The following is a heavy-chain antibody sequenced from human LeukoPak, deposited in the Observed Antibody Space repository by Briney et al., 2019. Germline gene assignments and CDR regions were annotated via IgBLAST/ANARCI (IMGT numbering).Heavy chain of an antibody. Sequence: EASVKVSCKASGGTFSSYAISWVRQAPGQGLEWMGGIIPIFGTANYAQKFQGRVTITADKSTSTAYMELSSLRSEDTAVYYCARGKFAYYDSSGYYSLWYFDYWGQGTLVTVSS. CDR3: ARGKFAYYDSSGYYSLWYFDY. CDR2: IIPIFGTA. V-gene: IGHV1-69*06. CDR1: GGTFSSYA. D-gene: IGHD3-22*01. J-gene: IGHJ4*02.